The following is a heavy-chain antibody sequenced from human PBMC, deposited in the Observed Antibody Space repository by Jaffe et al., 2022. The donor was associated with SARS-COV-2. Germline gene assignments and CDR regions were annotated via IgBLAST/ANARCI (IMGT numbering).Heavy chain of an antibody. CDR3: ARADGILDAFDI. D-gene: IGHD1-20*01. Sequence: EVQLVESGGGLVQPGGSLRLSCAASGFTFSSYWMHWVRQAPGKGLVWVSRINSDGSSTSYADSVKGRFTISRDNAKNTLYLQMNSLRAEDTAVYYCARADGILDAFDIWGQGTMVTVSS. CDR2: INSDGSST. V-gene: IGHV3-74*01. CDR1: GFTFSSYW. J-gene: IGHJ3*02.